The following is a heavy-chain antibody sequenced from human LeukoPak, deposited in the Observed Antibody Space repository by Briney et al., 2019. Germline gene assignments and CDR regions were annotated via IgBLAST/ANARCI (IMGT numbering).Heavy chain of an antibody. CDR3: ARVERWLREFDTFDI. D-gene: IGHD5-12*01. Sequence: ASVKVSCKASGYTFTGYYMHWVRQAPGQGLERMGWINPNSGGTNYAQKFQGWVTMTRDTSISTAYMELTRLRSDDTAVYYCARVERWLREFDTFDIWGQGTMVTVSS. V-gene: IGHV1-2*04. CDR1: GYTFTGYY. J-gene: IGHJ3*02. CDR2: INPNSGGT.